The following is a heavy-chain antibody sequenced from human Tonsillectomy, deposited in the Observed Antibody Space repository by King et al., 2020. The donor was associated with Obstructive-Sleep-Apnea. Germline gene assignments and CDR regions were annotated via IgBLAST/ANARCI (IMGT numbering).Heavy chain of an antibody. CDR2: IYTSGST. Sequence: QLQESGPGLVKPSQTLSLTCTVSGGSISSGGYYWNWIRQHPGKGLEWIGYIYTSGSTHYNPSLKSRVTISVDTSKNQFSLRLTSVTAADTAMYYCARGRATTVITPYNWGPGTLVTVSS. V-gene: IGHV4-31*03. CDR1: GGSISSGGYY. D-gene: IGHD4-23*01. CDR3: ARGRATTVITPYN. J-gene: IGHJ4*02.